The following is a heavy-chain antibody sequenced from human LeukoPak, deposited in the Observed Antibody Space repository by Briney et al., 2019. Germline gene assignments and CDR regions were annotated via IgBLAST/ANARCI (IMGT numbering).Heavy chain of an antibody. V-gene: IGHV4-34*01. J-gene: IGHJ4*02. CDR1: GGSFSGYY. Sequence: SETLSLTCAVYGGSFSGYYWSWIRQPPGKGLEWIGEINHSGSTNYNPSLKSRVTISLDTSKNQFSLKLSSVTAADTAVYYCARLAGYCSGGSCYNFDYWGQGTLLTVSS. CDR2: INHSGST. CDR3: ARLAGYCSGGSCYNFDY. D-gene: IGHD2-15*01.